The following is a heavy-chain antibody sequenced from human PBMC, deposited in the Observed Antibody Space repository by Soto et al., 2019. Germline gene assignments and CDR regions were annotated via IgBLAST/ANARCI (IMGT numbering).Heavy chain of an antibody. Sequence: QITLKESGPTLVKPTQTLTLTCTFSGFSLSTGGVGVGWICQPPGKALEWLALIYWDDDKRYTPSLGSRLTITKDTSKNQVVLTMTNMDPVDTATYYCIQSRCGGDCLRSYASHYYYGVDVWGQGTTVTVSS. V-gene: IGHV2-5*02. CDR3: IQSRCGGDCLRSYASHYYYGVDV. CDR1: GFSLSTGGVG. J-gene: IGHJ6*02. CDR2: IYWDDDK. D-gene: IGHD2-21*02.